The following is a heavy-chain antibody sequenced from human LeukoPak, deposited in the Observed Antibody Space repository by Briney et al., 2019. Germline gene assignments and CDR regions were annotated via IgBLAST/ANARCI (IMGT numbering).Heavy chain of an antibody. CDR1: GFTFSNAW. Sequence: GGSLRLSCAASGFTFSNAWMSWVRQAPGKGLEWVAVISYDGSNKYYADSVKGRFTISRDNSKNTLYLQMNSLRAEDTAVYYCARGYSGYEVNYFDYWGKGTLVTVSS. V-gene: IGHV3-30*03. J-gene: IGHJ4*02. CDR2: ISYDGSNK. CDR3: ARGYSGYEVNYFDY. D-gene: IGHD5-12*01.